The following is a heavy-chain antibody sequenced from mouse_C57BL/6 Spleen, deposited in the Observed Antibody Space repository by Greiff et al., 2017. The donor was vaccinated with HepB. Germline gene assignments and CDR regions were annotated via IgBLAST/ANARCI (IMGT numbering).Heavy chain of an antibody. J-gene: IGHJ4*01. Sequence: VQLQQSGAELMKPGASVKLSCKATGYTFTGYWIEWVKQRPGHGLEWIGEILPGGGSTNYNEKFKGKATFTADTSSNTAYMQLSSLTTEDSAIYYCARTLLRYYAMDYLGQGTSVTVSS. D-gene: IGHD1-2*01. V-gene: IGHV1-9*01. CDR1: GYTFTGYW. CDR2: ILPGGGST. CDR3: ARTLLRYYAMDY.